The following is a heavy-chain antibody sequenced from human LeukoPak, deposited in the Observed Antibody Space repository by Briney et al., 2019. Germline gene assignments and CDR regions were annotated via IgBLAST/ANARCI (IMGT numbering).Heavy chain of an antibody. CDR2: IYSRGST. CDR1: GGSISSGSYY. V-gene: IGHV4-61*02. CDR3: ARELSPRDGKGYYFDY. Sequence: SETLSLTCTVSGGSISSGSYYWSWIRQPAGKALEWIGRIYSRGSTNYNPSLKSRVTISVDTSKNQFSLKLSSVTAADTAMYYCARELSPRDGKGYYFDYWGQGTLVTVSS. D-gene: IGHD2-21*02. J-gene: IGHJ4*02.